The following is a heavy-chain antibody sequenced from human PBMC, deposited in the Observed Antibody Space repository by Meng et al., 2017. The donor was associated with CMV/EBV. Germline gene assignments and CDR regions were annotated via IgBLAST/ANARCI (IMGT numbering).Heavy chain of an antibody. V-gene: IGHV4-4*07. CDR3: ARDSSGWYPHFDY. CDR2: IYTSGST. D-gene: IGHD6-19*01. J-gene: IGHJ4*02. Sequence: GRLQASGPGRVRPSEALAITCLVSGGSIISYYWSWIRQPAGKGLEWIGRIYTSGSTNYNPSLKSRVTMSVDTSKNQFSLKLSSVTAADTAVYYCARDSSGWYPHFDYWGQGTLVTVSS. CDR1: GGSIISYY.